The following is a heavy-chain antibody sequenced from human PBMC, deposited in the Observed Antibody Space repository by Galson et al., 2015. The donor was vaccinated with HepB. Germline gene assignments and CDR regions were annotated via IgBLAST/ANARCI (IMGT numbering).Heavy chain of an antibody. D-gene: IGHD2/OR15-2a*01. CDR2: TYYRSKWYT. V-gene: IGHV6-1*01. CDR1: GDSVSSNSAA. Sequence: CAISGDSVSSNSAAWNWIRQSPSRGLEWLGRTYYRSKWYTDYAISVKGRITINADTFKNQFSLQLKSVTPEDTAVYFCAGGLNTYFDYWGQGILVTVAA. J-gene: IGHJ4*02. CDR3: AGGLNTYFDY.